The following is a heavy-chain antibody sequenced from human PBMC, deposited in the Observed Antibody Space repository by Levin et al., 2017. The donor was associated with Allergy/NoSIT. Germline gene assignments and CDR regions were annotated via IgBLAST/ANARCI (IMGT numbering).Heavy chain of an antibody. D-gene: IGHD1-26*01. CDR3: ARVFTQWGAPTRFYYYYGMDV. Sequence: SQTLSLTCAVYGGSFRGSYWSWIRQPPGKGLEWIGEINHSGSTNYNPSLKSRVTISVDTSKNQFSLKLSSVTAADTAVYYCARVFTQWGAPTRFYYYYGMDVWGQGTTVTVSS. CDR1: GGSFRGSY. CDR2: INHSGST. J-gene: IGHJ6*02. V-gene: IGHV4-34*01.